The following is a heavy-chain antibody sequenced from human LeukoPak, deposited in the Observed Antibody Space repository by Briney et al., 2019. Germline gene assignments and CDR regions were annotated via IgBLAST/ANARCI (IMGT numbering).Heavy chain of an antibody. Sequence: PSETLSLTCTVSGGSISSYYWSWIRQPPGKGLEWIGYIYYSGSTNYNPSLKSRVTISVDTSKNQFSLKLSSVTAADTAVYYCARHLYYDILTGYDYWGQGTLVTVSS. J-gene: IGHJ4*02. V-gene: IGHV4-59*08. CDR1: GGSISSYY. D-gene: IGHD3-9*01. CDR2: IYYSGST. CDR3: ARHLYYDILTGYDY.